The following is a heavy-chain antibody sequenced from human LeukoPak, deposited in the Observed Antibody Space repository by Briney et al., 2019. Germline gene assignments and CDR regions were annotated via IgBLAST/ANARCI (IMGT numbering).Heavy chain of an antibody. V-gene: IGHV3-13*01. J-gene: IGHJ4*02. CDR1: GFTFSSYD. CDR3: ARAAWFGELFFDY. D-gene: IGHD3-10*01. CDR2: IGTAGDT. Sequence: PGGSLRLSCAASGFTFSSYDMHWVRHATGKGLEWVSAIGTAGDTYYPGSVKGRFTISRENAKNSLYLQMNSLRAGDTAVYYCARAAWFGELFFDYWGQGTLVTVSS.